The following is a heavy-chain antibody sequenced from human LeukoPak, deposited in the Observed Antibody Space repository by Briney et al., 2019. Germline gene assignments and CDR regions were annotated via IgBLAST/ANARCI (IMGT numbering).Heavy chain of an antibody. CDR3: ARDSIVRGNIGNDMDV. CDR1: GFTFSDYY. D-gene: IGHD2-8*01. V-gene: IGHV3-11*01. Sequence: GSLRLSCAASGFTFSDYYVSWIRQAPGKGLEWVSYISHSGRTMYYADSVKGRFTISRDNAKNSLYLQMNSLRAGDTAVYYCARDSIVRGNIGNDMDVWGKGTTVTVSS. J-gene: IGHJ6*03. CDR2: ISHSGRTM.